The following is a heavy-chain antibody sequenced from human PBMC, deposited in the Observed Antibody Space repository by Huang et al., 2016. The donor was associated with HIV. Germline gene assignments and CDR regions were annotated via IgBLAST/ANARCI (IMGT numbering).Heavy chain of an antibody. CDR3: ARHFSYYDSSGYTPWDAFDI. V-gene: IGHV4-39*01. Sequence: QLQLQGSGPGLVKPSETLSLTCTVSGGSITSRSYYWGWIRQPPGKGLEWVGSIYYSGSTDYNPSHKSRVTVPVDTSKNQVSLKLSSVTAADTAVYYCARHFSYYDSSGYTPWDAFDIWGQGTMVTVSS. CDR2: IYYSGST. J-gene: IGHJ3*02. D-gene: IGHD3-22*01. CDR1: GGSITSRSYY.